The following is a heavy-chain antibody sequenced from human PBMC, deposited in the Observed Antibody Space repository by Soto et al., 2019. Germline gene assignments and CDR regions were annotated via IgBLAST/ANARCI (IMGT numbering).Heavy chain of an antibody. CDR3: RGVERSYYYGMDV. V-gene: IGHV1-69*12. CDR2: IIPIFGTA. D-gene: IGHD1-1*01. J-gene: IGHJ6*02. Sequence: QVQLVQSGAEVKKPGSSVKDSCKASGGTFSSNAISWVRQAPGQGLEWMGGIIPIFGTANYAQKFQGRVTITADESTSTAYMELSSLRSEDTAVYYCRGVERSYYYGMDVWGQGTTVTVSS. CDR1: GGTFSSNA.